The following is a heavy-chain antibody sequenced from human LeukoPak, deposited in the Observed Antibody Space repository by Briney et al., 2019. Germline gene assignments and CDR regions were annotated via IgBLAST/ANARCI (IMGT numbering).Heavy chain of an antibody. CDR2: IAHHGSNK. D-gene: IGHD2-8*02. CDR1: GFTFSRNA. J-gene: IGHJ4*02. Sequence: PGGSLRLSCAASGFTFSRNAIDWVRPGPGKGLEWVSYIAHHGSNKDYADSVKGRFTISRDNSKRTLYLQMNSLRADDTAVYYCAKDGSWSCTDWGQGPLVTVSS. CDR3: AKDGSWSCTD. V-gene: IGHV3-30*02.